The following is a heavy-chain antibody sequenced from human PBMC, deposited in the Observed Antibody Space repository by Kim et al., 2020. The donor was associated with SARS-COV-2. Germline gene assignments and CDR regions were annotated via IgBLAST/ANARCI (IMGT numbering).Heavy chain of an antibody. CDR3: ARGHQTYYYDSSGYQLGTYYYYYGMDV. CDR2: ISAYNGNT. D-gene: IGHD3-22*01. J-gene: IGHJ6*02. Sequence: ASVKVSCKASGYTFTSYGISWVRQAPGQGLEWMGWISAYNGNTNYAQKLQGRVTMTTDTSTSTAYMELRSLRSDDTAVYYCARGHQTYYYDSSGYQLGTYYYYYGMDVWGQGTTVTVSS. CDR1: GYTFTSYG. V-gene: IGHV1-18*01.